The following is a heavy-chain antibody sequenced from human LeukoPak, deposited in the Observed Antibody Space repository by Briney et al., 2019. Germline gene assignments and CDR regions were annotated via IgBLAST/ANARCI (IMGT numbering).Heavy chain of an antibody. CDR2: IWYDGSNK. J-gene: IGHJ4*02. CDR3: ARDMVVAATGSDY. D-gene: IGHD2-15*01. CDR1: GFTFSRYA. V-gene: IGHV3-33*08. Sequence: PGGSLRLSCAASGFTFSRYAMHWVRQAPGKGLEWVAVIWYDGSNKYYADSVKGRFTISRDNSKNTLYLQMNSLRAEDTAVYYCARDMVVAATGSDYWGQGTLVTVSS.